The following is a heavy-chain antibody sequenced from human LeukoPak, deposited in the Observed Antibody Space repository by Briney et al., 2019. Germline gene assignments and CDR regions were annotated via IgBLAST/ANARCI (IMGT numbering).Heavy chain of an antibody. V-gene: IGHV3-48*04. CDR1: GFTFSSYS. Sequence: PGGSLRLSCAASGFTFSSYSMNWVRQAPGKGLEWVSYISSSSSTIYYADSVKGRFTISRDNAKNSLYLQMNSLRAEDTAVYYCARVPSALLFYFDYWGQGTLVTVSS. J-gene: IGHJ4*02. D-gene: IGHD2-15*01. CDR3: ARVPSALLFYFDY. CDR2: ISSSSSTI.